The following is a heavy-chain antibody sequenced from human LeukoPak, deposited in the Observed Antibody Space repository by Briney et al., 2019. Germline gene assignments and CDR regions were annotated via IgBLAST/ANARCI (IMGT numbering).Heavy chain of an antibody. CDR2: ISASAGGDT. D-gene: IGHD6-19*01. Sequence: PGGSLRLSCAASGFTFSSYAMSWVRQAPGKGLEWVSAISASAGGDTYYADSVEGRFTISRDNSKNTLYLQMNSLRAEDTAVYYCAKDFTAVAGTYWGQGTLVTVSS. CDR3: AKDFTAVAGTY. J-gene: IGHJ4*02. V-gene: IGHV3-23*01. CDR1: GFTFSSYA.